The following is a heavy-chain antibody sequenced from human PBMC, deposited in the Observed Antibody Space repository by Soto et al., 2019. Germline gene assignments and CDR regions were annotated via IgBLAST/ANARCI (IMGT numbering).Heavy chain of an antibody. Sequence: SETLSLTCAVYGGSFSGYYWSWIRQPPGKGLEWIGEINHSGSTKYNPSLKSRVTISKDTPKNQLSLKLSSVTAADTAVYYCARLPYSGSYLDYWGQGILVTVSS. CDR2: INHSGST. J-gene: IGHJ4*02. CDR3: ARLPYSGSYLDY. CDR1: GGSFSGYY. D-gene: IGHD1-26*01. V-gene: IGHV4-34*01.